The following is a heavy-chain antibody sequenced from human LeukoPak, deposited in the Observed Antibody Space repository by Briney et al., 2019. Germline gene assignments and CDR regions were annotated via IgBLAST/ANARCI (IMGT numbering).Heavy chain of an antibody. CDR3: ARGSIAYYYMDV. CDR2: VLTSGNT. V-gene: IGHV4-61*02. D-gene: IGHD3-22*01. CDR1: GGSINSGSYY. J-gene: IGHJ6*03. Sequence: SETLSLTCTVSGGSINSGSYYWSWIRQPPGKGLEWIRRVLTSGNTNYNPYLKSRVSISVDTSKNQLSLNLSSVTAADTAVYYCARGSIAYYYMDVWGKGTTVTISS.